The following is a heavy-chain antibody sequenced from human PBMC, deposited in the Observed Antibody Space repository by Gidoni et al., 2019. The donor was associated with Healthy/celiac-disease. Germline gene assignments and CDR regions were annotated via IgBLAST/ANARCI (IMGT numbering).Heavy chain of an antibody. CDR3: ARSDYYDSSALDY. CDR1: GGPISSYY. D-gene: IGHD3-22*01. CDR2: IYYSGST. Sequence: QVQLQESGPGLVKPSETLSLTCTVSGGPISSYYRSWIRQPPGKGLEWIGYIYYSGSTNYNPSLKSRVTISVDTSKNQFSLKLSSVTAADTAVYYCARSDYYDSSALDYWGQGTLVTVSS. V-gene: IGHV4-59*01. J-gene: IGHJ4*02.